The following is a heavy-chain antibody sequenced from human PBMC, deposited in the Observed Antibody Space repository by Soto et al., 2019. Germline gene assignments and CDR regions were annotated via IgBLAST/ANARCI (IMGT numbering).Heavy chain of an antibody. J-gene: IGHJ5*02. Sequence: QVQLVQSGAEVKKPGASVKVSCKASGYTFTSYGINWVRQAPGQGLEWMGWISAYNANTLYAQKLQGRVTMTTDTDTRKTYMEPRSLRSEDTAVYYCARGENWFDPWGQRSLVTVSS. V-gene: IGHV1-18*01. CDR3: ARGENWFDP. CDR2: ISAYNANT. CDR1: GYTFTSYG.